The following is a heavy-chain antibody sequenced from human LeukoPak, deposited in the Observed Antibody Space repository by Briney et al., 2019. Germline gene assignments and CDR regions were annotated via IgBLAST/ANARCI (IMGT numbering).Heavy chain of an antibody. J-gene: IGHJ4*02. CDR3: ARRPLAWKQFDY. V-gene: IGHV3-7*01. Sequence: GGSLRLSCAASGLTFSSYWMSWVRQAPGKGLEWVANIKQDGSEKYYVDSVKGRFTISRDNAKNSLYLQMNSLRAEDTAVYYCARRPLAWKQFDYWGQGTLVTVSS. CDR1: GLTFSSYW. CDR2: IKQDGSEK. D-gene: IGHD3-3*02.